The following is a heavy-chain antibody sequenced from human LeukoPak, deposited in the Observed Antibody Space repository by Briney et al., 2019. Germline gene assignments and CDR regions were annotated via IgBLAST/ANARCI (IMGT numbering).Heavy chain of an antibody. Sequence: PGGSLRLSCAASGFTFSSYSMNWVRQAPGKGLEWVSYISTSGSTIKYADSVKGRFTISRDNAKNSLYLQMNSLRAEDTAVYYCARGPYSSNWYVDYWGQGTLVTVAS. CDR3: ARGPYSSNWYVDY. CDR2: ISTSGSTI. V-gene: IGHV3-48*01. CDR1: GFTFSSYS. J-gene: IGHJ4*02. D-gene: IGHD6-13*01.